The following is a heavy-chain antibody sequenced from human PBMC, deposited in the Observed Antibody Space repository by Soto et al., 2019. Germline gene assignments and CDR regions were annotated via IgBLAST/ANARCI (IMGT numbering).Heavy chain of an antibody. CDR3: ASIAAAGTGGYYYGMDV. J-gene: IGHJ6*02. Sequence: TLSPTCTVSGRSISRGYYYWSWIRQPPGKGLEWIGYIYYSGSTYYNPSLKSRVTISVDTSKNQFSLKLSSVTAADTAVYYCASIAAAGTGGYYYGMDVWGQGTTVTVSS. CDR1: GRSISRGYYY. V-gene: IGHV4-30-4*01. CDR2: IYYSGST. D-gene: IGHD6-13*01.